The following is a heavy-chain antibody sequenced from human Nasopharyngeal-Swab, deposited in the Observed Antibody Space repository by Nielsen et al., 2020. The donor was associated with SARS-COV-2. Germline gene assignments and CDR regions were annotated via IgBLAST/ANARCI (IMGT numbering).Heavy chain of an antibody. V-gene: IGHV3-9*01. CDR2: ISWKSGNR. J-gene: IGHJ4*02. CDR3: AKDRGGEYSDYVFDY. CDR1: GFTFEEYG. D-gene: IGHD4-11*01. Sequence: SLKISCATSGFTFEEYGMHWVRQGPGKGLEWVSGISWKSGNRAYAESVKGRFAISRDDAKNSLFLQMNSLRPEDTAVYYCAKDRGGEYSDYVFDYWGQGILVTVSS.